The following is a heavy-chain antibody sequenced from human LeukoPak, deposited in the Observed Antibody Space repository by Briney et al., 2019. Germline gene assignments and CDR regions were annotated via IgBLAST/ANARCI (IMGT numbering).Heavy chain of an antibody. CDR1: GFTFSHYG. CDR3: ARGPSGYHNT. Sequence: SGGSLRLSCAASGFTFSHYGMHWVRQAPGKGLEWVSYISLSSSSIYYADSLEGRFTISRDNAKNSLYLQMNSLRAEDTAVYYCARGPSGYHNTGGQGTLVTVSS. D-gene: IGHD5-12*01. CDR2: ISLSSSSI. V-gene: IGHV3-48*01. J-gene: IGHJ4*02.